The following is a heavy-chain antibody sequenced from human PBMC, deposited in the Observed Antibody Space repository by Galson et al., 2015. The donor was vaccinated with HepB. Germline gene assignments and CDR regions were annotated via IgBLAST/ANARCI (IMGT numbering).Heavy chain of an antibody. CDR1: GYSFITYW. D-gene: IGHD2-2*01. V-gene: IGHV5-51*03. CDR2: IYPSDSDT. Sequence: QSGAEVKKPGESLKISCKVSGYSFITYWIGWVRQMPGKGLEWMGIIYPSDSDTRYSPSFQGQVTISADKSISTAYLQWSSLKASDTAFYYRARGYCDSTTCYYDAFDIWGQGTMVTVSS. J-gene: IGHJ3*02. CDR3: ARGYCDSTTCYYDAFDI.